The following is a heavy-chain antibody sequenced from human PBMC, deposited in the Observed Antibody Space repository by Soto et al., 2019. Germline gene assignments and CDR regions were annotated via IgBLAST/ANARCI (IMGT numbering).Heavy chain of an antibody. Sequence: QVQLQQWGAGLLKPSETLSLTCAVYGGSFSGYYCSWIRQPPGKGLEWIGEINHSGSTNYNPSLKSRVTISVDTSKNQFSLKLSSVTAADTAVYYCARAKRWAVAGLDYWGQGTLVTVSS. V-gene: IGHV4-34*01. CDR1: GGSFSGYY. J-gene: IGHJ4*02. CDR2: INHSGST. D-gene: IGHD6-19*01. CDR3: ARAKRWAVAGLDY.